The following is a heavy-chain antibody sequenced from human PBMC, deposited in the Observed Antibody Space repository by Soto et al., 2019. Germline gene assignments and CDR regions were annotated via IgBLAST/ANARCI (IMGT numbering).Heavy chain of an antibody. CDR3: ARRPAAGVYYYYGMDV. CDR2: INHSGST. CDR1: GGSFSGYY. Sequence: SETLSLTCAVYGGSFSGYYWSWIRQPPGKGLEWIGEINHSGSTNYNPSLKSRVTISVDTSKNQFSLKLSSVTAADTAVYYCARRPAAGVYYYYGMDVWGQGTTVTVSS. J-gene: IGHJ6*02. V-gene: IGHV4-34*01. D-gene: IGHD6-13*01.